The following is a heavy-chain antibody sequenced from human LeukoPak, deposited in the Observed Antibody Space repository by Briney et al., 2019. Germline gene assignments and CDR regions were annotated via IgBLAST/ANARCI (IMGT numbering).Heavy chain of an antibody. CDR3: ARAIANHELYCGGDCPFDP. V-gene: IGHV3-11*06. J-gene: IGHJ5*02. D-gene: IGHD2-21*02. CDR1: GFTFSDYY. Sequence: GGSLRLSCAASGFTFSDYYMSWIRQAPGKGLEWVSYISSSSSYTNYADSVKGRFTTSRDNAKNSLYLQMNSLRAEDTAVYYCARAIANHELYCGGDCPFDPWGQGTLVTVSS. CDR2: ISSSSSYT.